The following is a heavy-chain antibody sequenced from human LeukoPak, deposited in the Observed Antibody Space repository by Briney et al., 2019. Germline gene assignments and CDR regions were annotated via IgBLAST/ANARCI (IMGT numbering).Heavy chain of an antibody. CDR1: GYTFTGYY. Sequence: GASVKVSCKASGYTFTGYYMHWVRQATGQGLEWMGWTNPNSGNTGYAQKFQGRVTITRNTSISTAYMELSSLRSEDTAVYYCARIFYGRFGEFNPYYYYYYMDVWGKGTTVTVSS. V-gene: IGHV1-8*03. CDR3: ARIFYGRFGEFNPYYYYYYMDV. D-gene: IGHD3-10*01. CDR2: TNPNSGNT. J-gene: IGHJ6*03.